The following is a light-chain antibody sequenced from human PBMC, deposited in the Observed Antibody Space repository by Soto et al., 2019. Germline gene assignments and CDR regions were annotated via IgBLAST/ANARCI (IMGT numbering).Light chain of an antibody. CDR1: QGISSY. CDR3: QQSYSFPRT. J-gene: IGKJ2*01. CDR2: AAS. Sequence: DIQLTQSPSFLSASVGDRVTLTCRASQGISSYLAWYQQRPEKAPKLLISAASTLQSGVPSRFSGSGSGTEFTLTISSLQPEDFATYHCQQSYSFPRTFGQGTTLEI. V-gene: IGKV1-9*01.